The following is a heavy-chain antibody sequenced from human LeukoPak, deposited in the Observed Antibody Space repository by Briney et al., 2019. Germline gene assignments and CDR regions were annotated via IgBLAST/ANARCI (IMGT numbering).Heavy chain of an antibody. Sequence: ASVKVSCKASGYTFTSYGISWVRQAPGQGLEWMGWISAYNGNTNYAQKLQGRVTMTTDTSTSTAYMELRSLRSNDTAVYYRARYDYSETIDYWGQGTLVTVSS. CDR3: ARYDYSETIDY. CDR1: GYTFTSYG. CDR2: ISAYNGNT. V-gene: IGHV1-18*01. D-gene: IGHD5-12*01. J-gene: IGHJ4*02.